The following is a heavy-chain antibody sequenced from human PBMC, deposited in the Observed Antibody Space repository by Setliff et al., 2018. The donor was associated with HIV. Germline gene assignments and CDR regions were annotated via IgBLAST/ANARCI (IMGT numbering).Heavy chain of an antibody. Sequence: SETLSHTCAVYGGSFSGSYWSWIRQPPGKGLEWIGEINHSGSTNYSPSLKSRVTISVDTSKNQFSLKLSSVTAADTAVYYCASRRAAMWHGLFVGFENWGQGTLVTVSS. CDR3: ASRRAAMWHGLFVGFEN. CDR2: INHSGST. J-gene: IGHJ4*02. CDR1: GGSFSGSY. V-gene: IGHV4-34*01. D-gene: IGHD1-26*01.